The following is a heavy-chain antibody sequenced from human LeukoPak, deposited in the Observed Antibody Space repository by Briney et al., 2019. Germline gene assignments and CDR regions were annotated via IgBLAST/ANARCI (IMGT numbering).Heavy chain of an antibody. CDR1: GFTFSSYG. V-gene: IGHV3-30*03. Sequence: GRSLRLSCAGCGFTFSSYGMHWVRRAPGKGLEWVPVISYDGSNKYYADSVKGRFTISRDNSKNTLYLQMNSLRAEDTAVYYRARQLKRGRVVTAHDAFDIWGQGTMVTVSS. CDR2: ISYDGSNK. D-gene: IGHD2-21*02. J-gene: IGHJ3*02. CDR3: ARQLKRGRVVTAHDAFDI.